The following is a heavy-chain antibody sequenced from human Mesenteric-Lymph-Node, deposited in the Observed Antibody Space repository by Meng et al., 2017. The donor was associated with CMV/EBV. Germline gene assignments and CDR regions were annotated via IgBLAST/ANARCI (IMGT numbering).Heavy chain of an antibody. CDR2: INPNSGGT. J-gene: IGHJ4*02. D-gene: IGHD2-2*01. CDR3: ATTRRPGYCTSTNCFIFDY. V-gene: IGHV1-2*02. CDR1: GSTFTGYY. Sequence: ASVKVSCKPSGSTFTGYYIHWVRQAPGQGLEWMGWINPNSGGTRSAERFQGRVTMTRDTSVSTVYMELSSLRSDDTAVYYCATTRRPGYCTSTNCFIFDYWGQGTLVTVSS.